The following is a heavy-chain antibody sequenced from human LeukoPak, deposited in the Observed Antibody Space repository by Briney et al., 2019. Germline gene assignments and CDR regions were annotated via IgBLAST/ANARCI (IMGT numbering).Heavy chain of an antibody. CDR2: ISGTTSGT. CDR1: GFTFSTCA. CDR3: ARSHCSGGSCYSPFDY. V-gene: IGHV3-23*01. J-gene: IGHJ4*02. Sequence: GGSLRLSCAASGFTFSTCAMSWVRQAPGKGLEWVSGISGTTSGTYYADSVKGRFTISRDNAKNSLYLQMNSLRAEDTAVYYCARSHCSGGSCYSPFDYWGQGTLVTVSS. D-gene: IGHD2-15*01.